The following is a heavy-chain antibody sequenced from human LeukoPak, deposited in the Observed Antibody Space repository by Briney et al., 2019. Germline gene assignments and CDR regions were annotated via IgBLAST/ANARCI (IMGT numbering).Heavy chain of an antibody. CDR1: GCTISSFY. Sequence: SGTLCLTCTASGCTISSFYLSWIRQPPGKGLEWIGYMHYGGTPNYNPSLKGRVITSRDTSKKQFSLKLNSVTTADTAVYYCVTGRYSYGWYDHWGQGVLVIVCS. J-gene: IGHJ5*02. V-gene: IGHV4-59*12. D-gene: IGHD1-26*01. CDR2: MHYGGTP. CDR3: VTGRYSYGWYDH.